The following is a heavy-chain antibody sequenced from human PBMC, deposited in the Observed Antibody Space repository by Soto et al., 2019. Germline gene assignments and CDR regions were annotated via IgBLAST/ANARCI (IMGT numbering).Heavy chain of an antibody. Sequence: GESLKISCKGSGYSFTSYWIGWVRQMPGKGLEWMGRIDPSDSYTNYSPSFQGHVTISADKSISTAYLQWSSLKASDTAMYYCARRLGQQLVTFDYWGQVTLVTVSS. V-gene: IGHV5-10-1*01. CDR1: GYSFTSYW. D-gene: IGHD6-13*01. J-gene: IGHJ4*02. CDR3: ARRLGQQLVTFDY. CDR2: IDPSDSYT.